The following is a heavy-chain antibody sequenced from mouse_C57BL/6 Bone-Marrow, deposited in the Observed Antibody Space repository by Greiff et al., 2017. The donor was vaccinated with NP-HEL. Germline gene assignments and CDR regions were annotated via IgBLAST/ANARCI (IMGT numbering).Heavy chain of an antibody. J-gene: IGHJ1*03. D-gene: IGHD1-1*01. CDR3: ARDYYGSSFYWYFDV. Sequence: VQLQQPGAELVKPGASVKLSCKASGYTFTSYWMQWVKQRPGQGLEWIGEIDPSDSYPNSNQKFKGKATLTVDTSSSTAYMQLSSLTSEDSAVYYCARDYYGSSFYWYFDVWGTGTTVTVSS. CDR2: IDPSDSYP. V-gene: IGHV1-50*01. CDR1: GYTFTSYW.